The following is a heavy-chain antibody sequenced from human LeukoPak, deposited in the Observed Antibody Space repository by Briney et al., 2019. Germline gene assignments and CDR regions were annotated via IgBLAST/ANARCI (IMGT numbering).Heavy chain of an antibody. D-gene: IGHD6-19*01. Sequence: SETLSLTCAVYGGSFSGYYWSWIRQPPGKGLEWIGAINHSGSTNYNPSLKSRVTISVDTSKNQFSLKLSSVTAADTAVYYCARDAVAGSYYYYGMDVWGQGTTVTVSS. V-gene: IGHV4-34*01. CDR1: GGSFSGYY. CDR3: ARDAVAGSYYYYGMDV. J-gene: IGHJ6*02. CDR2: INHSGST.